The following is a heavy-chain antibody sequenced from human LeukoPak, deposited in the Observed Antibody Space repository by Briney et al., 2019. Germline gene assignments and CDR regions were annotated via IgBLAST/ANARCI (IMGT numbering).Heavy chain of an antibody. CDR1: GFTVSSYG. CDR2: IRYDGSNK. Sequence: GGSLRLSCAASGFTVSSYGMHCVRQAPSRWLEWVAFIRYDGSNKYYADFVKGRFTISRDNSKNTLYLQMNSLKAEDTAVYFCVKDGTRLTTSIYGFDFWGQGTLVTVSS. J-gene: IGHJ3*01. V-gene: IGHV3-30*02. D-gene: IGHD2-21*01. CDR3: VKDGTRLTTSIYGFDF.